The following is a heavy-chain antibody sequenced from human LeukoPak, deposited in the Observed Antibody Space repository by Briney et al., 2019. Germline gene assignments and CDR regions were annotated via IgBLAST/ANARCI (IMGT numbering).Heavy chain of an antibody. CDR2: ISSSSSYI. CDR3: ARVLLGHSTTVDY. J-gene: IGHJ4*02. D-gene: IGHD3-16*01. CDR1: GFTFSSYS. V-gene: IGHV3-21*01. Sequence: GGSLRLSCAASGFTFSSYSMNWVRQAPGKGLEWVSSISSSSSYIYYADSVKGRFTSSRDNAKNSLYLQMNSLRAEDTAVYYCARVLLGHSTTVDYWGQGTLVTVSS.